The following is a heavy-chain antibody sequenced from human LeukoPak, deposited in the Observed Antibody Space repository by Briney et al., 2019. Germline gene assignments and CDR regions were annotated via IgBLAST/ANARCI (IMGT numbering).Heavy chain of an antibody. CDR3: ASSPRLSTSWFLFDS. V-gene: IGHV4-59*08. Sequence: PSETLSLTCSVSGDSFSNYYWTWIRQPPGKGLEWIGYVYYSGSTNYNPSLKTRLHLSVDTSKNRFSLKLSSVTAADTAVYYCASSPRLSTSWFLFDSWGHGTLVTVSS. J-gene: IGHJ5*01. CDR1: GDSFSNYY. CDR2: VYYSGST. D-gene: IGHD2-2*01.